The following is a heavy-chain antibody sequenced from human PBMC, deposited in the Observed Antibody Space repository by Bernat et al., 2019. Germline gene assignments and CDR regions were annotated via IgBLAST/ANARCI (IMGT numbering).Heavy chain of an antibody. D-gene: IGHD3-3*01. J-gene: IGHJ4*02. Sequence: QVQLVQSGAEVKKPGSSVKVSCKASGGTFSSYAISWVRQAPGQRLEWMGWINAGNGNTRYSQKFQGRVTITRDRSASTAYMELSSLRSEDTAVYYCARGLWSASDVAYYFDYWGQGTLVTVSS. V-gene: IGHV1-3*01. CDR3: ARGLWSASDVAYYFDY. CDR1: GGTFSSYA. CDR2: INAGNGNT.